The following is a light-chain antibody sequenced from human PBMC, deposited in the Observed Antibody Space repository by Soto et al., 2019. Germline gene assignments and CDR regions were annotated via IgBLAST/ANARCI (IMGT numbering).Light chain of an antibody. J-gene: IGKJ4*01. CDR2: DAS. CDR3: QQYNQWPLT. CDR1: QSVSSN. Sequence: EIVMTQSPATLSVSPGERATLSCRASQSVSSNLAWYQQKLGQAPRLLVYDASTRATGIAARFSGSGSGTEFTPTISSLQSEDFADYYCQQYNQWPLTLGGGTKVDSK. V-gene: IGKV3-15*01.